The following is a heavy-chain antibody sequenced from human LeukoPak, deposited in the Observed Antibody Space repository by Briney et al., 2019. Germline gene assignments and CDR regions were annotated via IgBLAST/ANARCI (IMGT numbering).Heavy chain of an antibody. CDR2: IRYDGSNK. CDR3: AKDERNWHCNLASQTYD. D-gene: IGHD1-7*01. Sequence: GGSLRLSCAASGFTFSSYGMHWVRQAPGKGLEWVAFIRYDGSNKYYADPVKGRFTISRDNSKNTLYLQMNSLRAEDTAVYYCAKDERNWHCNLASQTYDWGQGTLVTVSS. CDR1: GFTFSSYG. J-gene: IGHJ4*02. V-gene: IGHV3-30*02.